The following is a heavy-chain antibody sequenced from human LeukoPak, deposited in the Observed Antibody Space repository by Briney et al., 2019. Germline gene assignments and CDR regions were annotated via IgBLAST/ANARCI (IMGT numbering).Heavy chain of an antibody. V-gene: IGHV3-74*01. CDR3: ARVSSGEQWLAFDY. J-gene: IGHJ3*01. D-gene: IGHD6-19*01. CDR2: IKDDGSMT. Sequence: GGSLRLSCAASGFTFSNYWMHWVRQVPGKGLVWVSRIKDDGSMTDYADSVKGRFTISRDNDKNTLYLRMDSLRAEDTAVYYCARVSSGEQWLAFDYWGQGTMVTVSS. CDR1: GFTFSNYW.